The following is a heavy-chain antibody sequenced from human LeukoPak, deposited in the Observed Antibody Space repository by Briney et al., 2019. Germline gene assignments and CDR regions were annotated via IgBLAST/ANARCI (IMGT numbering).Heavy chain of an antibody. D-gene: IGHD6-13*01. V-gene: IGHV3-7*01. J-gene: IGHJ5*02. CDR2: IKQDGSEK. Sequence: PGGSLRLSCAASGFTLSSYWMSWVRQAPGKGLEWVANIKQDGSEKYYVDSVKGRFTISRDNAKNSLFLQMNSLRAEDTGVYYCARDGLYSSSWYNWFDPWGQGTLVTVSS. CDR1: GFTLSSYW. CDR3: ARDGLYSSSWYNWFDP.